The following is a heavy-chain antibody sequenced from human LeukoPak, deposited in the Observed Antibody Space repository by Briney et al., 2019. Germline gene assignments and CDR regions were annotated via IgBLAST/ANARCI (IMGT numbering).Heavy chain of an antibody. D-gene: IGHD2-15*01. CDR1: GFTFSSYT. Sequence: PGGSLRLSCAASGFTFSSYTMHWVRQAPGKGLEYVSATSSDGGSTYYANSVQGRFTISRDNSKNTLYLQLGCLRAEDMAVYYCARDRCSGGSCYWRVFDNWGQGTLVTVSS. CDR2: TSSDGGST. CDR3: ARDRCSGGSCYWRVFDN. V-gene: IGHV3-64*01. J-gene: IGHJ4*02.